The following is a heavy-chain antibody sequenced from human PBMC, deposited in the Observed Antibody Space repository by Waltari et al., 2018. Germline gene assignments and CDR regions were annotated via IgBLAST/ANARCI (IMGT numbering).Heavy chain of an antibody. Sequence: EVQLVESGGGLVQPGGSLRLSCAASGFTFSSYWVSWVRQAPGKGLECVANIKQEGSEKYYVDSVKGRFTISRDNAKNSLYLQMNSLRAEDTAVYYCARDRSYYYYGMDVWGQGTTVTVSS. V-gene: IGHV3-7*01. J-gene: IGHJ6*02. CDR1: GFTFSSYW. CDR3: ARDRSYYYYGMDV. CDR2: IKQEGSEK.